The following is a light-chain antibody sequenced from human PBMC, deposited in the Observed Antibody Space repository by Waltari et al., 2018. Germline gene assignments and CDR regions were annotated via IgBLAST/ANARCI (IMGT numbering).Light chain of an antibody. CDR1: SSTVGGNP. Sequence: QSVLTQPPSASGAPGQRVTISCSASSSTVGGNPVSWYQQLPGTAPKLLIRNNNRRPSGFPKRLSGSKSGPSASLAISGLQSEDEAYYYCASWDDTLNGPVFGGGTKLTVL. V-gene: IGLV1-44*01. CDR3: ASWDDTLNGPV. CDR2: NNN. J-gene: IGLJ3*02.